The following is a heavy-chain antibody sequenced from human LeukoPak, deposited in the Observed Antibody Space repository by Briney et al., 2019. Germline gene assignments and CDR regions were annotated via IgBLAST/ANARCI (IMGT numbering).Heavy chain of an antibody. D-gene: IGHD6-19*01. CDR2: IDWDDDK. CDR1: GFSLSTSGMR. Sequence: SGPALVKPTQTLTLTCTFSGFSLSTSGMRVSWIRQPPGKALEWLARIDWDDDKFYSTSLKTRLTISKDTSKNQVVLTMTNMDPVDTATYYCARSEGIAVAGTFFDYWGQGTLLTVSS. V-gene: IGHV2-70*04. CDR3: ARSEGIAVAGTFFDY. J-gene: IGHJ4*02.